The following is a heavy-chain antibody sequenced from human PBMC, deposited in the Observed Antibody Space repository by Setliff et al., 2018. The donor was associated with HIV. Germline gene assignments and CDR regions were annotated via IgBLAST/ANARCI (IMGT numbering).Heavy chain of an antibody. Sequence: KTSETLSLTCTVSGGSISSHYWNWIRQPPGKGLEWIGYIHYSGSINYNPSLKSRVNISGDSSKKQVYLMLSSVTAADTAVYFCARVPSSGWYGGHHYTDVWGKGAAVTVSS. CDR2: IHYSGSI. D-gene: IGHD6-19*01. V-gene: IGHV4-59*11. CDR1: GGSISSHY. CDR3: ARVPSSGWYGGHHYTDV. J-gene: IGHJ6*03.